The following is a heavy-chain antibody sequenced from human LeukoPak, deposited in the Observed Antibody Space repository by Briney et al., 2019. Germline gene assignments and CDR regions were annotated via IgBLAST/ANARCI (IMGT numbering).Heavy chain of an antibody. D-gene: IGHD6-13*01. CDR3: AKVEQQLVLGYFDY. CDR1: GFTFSSYA. V-gene: IGHV3-23*01. J-gene: IGHJ4*02. Sequence: PGASLRLSCAASGFTFSSYAMSWVRQAPGKGLEWVSAISGSGGSTYYADSVKGRFTISRDNSKNTLYLQMNSLRAKDTAVYYCAKVEQQLVLGYFDYWGQGTLVTVSS. CDR2: ISGSGGST.